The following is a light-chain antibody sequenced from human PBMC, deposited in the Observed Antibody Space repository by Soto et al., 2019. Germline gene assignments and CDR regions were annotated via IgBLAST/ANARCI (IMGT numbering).Light chain of an antibody. J-gene: IGLJ3*02. CDR3: SSYTSSSTWV. CDR1: SSDVGSYNR. CDR2: EVS. Sequence: QSALTQPPSVSGSPGQSVTISCTGTSSDVGSYNRVSWYQQPPGTAPKLMIYEVSNRPSGVPDRFSGSKSGNTASLTISGLKAEDEGDYYCSSYTSSSTWVFGGGTKLTVL. V-gene: IGLV2-18*02.